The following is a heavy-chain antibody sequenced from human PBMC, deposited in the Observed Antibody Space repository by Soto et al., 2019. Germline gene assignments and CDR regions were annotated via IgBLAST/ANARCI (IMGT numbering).Heavy chain of an antibody. Sequence: QVQLQQWGAGLLKPSETLSLTCAVYGGSFSGHYWSWIRQSPGKGLEWIGEINHSGGSNYNTSLKSRVTISIDTSKNQFSLKLNSMTAADTAVYCCARGDWAVRFNYWGQGTLVTVSS. D-gene: IGHD2-21*01. CDR2: INHSGGS. CDR1: GGSFSGHY. CDR3: ARGDWAVRFNY. J-gene: IGHJ4*02. V-gene: IGHV4-34*01.